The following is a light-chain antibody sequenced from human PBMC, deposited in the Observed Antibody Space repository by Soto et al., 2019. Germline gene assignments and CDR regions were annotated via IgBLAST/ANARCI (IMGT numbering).Light chain of an antibody. V-gene: IGKV1-12*01. CDR3: QQYYSYLPLT. CDR1: QDINNR. Sequence: DIQMTQSPSAVSASVGDRVTITCRASQDINNRLGWYQQKPGKAPNLLIYAASTLQSGVPSRFSGSGSGTDFTLTISCLQSEDFATYYCQQYYSYLPLTFGGGTKVDIK. J-gene: IGKJ4*01. CDR2: AAS.